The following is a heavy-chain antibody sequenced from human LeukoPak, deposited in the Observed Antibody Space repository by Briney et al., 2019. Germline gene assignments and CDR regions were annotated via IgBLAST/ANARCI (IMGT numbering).Heavy chain of an antibody. Sequence: ASVKVSCKASGYTFTSYYMHWVRQAPGQGLEWMGWISAYNGNTNYAQKLQGRVTMTTDTSTSTAYMELRSLRSGDTAVYYCARVQPHRIHYDNSDYPTHNDYWGQGTLVTVSS. CDR2: ISAYNGNT. CDR3: ARVQPHRIHYDNSDYPTHNDY. J-gene: IGHJ4*02. D-gene: IGHD3-22*01. CDR1: GYTFTSYY. V-gene: IGHV1-18*04.